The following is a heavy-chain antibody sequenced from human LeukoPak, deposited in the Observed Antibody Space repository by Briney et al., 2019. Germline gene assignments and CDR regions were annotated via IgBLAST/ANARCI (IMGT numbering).Heavy chain of an antibody. CDR3: AVIGGSGSYYLDY. CDR1: GYTFTGYY. D-gene: IGHD3-10*01. V-gene: IGHV1-2*02. Sequence: GASVKVSCKASGYTFTGYYMHWVRQAPGQGLEWMGWINPNSGGTNYAQKFQGRVTMTRDTSISTAYMELSRLRSDDTAVYYCAVIGGSGSYYLDYWGQGTLVTVSS. J-gene: IGHJ4*02. CDR2: INPNSGGT.